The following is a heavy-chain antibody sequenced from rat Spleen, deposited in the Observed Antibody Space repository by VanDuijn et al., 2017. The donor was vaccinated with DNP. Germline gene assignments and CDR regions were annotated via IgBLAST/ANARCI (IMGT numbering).Heavy chain of an antibody. V-gene: IGHV3-1*01. J-gene: IGHJ2*01. CDR2: ISYSGTT. Sequence: EVQLQESGPGLVKPSQSLSLTCSVTGYSITRNYWGWIRKLPGNKMEWIGHISYSGTTTYNPSLKSRISITRDTSKNQFFLHLNSVTTEDTATYYCARWSDYFDYWGQGVMVTVSS. CDR1: GYSITRNY. CDR3: ARWSDYFDY.